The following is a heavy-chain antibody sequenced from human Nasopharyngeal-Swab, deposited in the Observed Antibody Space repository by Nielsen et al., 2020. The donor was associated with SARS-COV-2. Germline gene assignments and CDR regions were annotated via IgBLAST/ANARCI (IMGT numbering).Heavy chain of an antibody. Sequence: SQTLSLTCAISGDSVSSSSAAWNWIRQSPSRGLEWLGRTYYRSKWYSDYAVSVKSRITINPDTSKNQFSLHLNSVTPEDTAVYYCARARGAYGDYYYYYTDVWGKGTTVTVSS. CDR2: TYYRSKWYS. V-gene: IGHV6-1*01. CDR1: GDSVSSSSAA. D-gene: IGHD4-17*01. CDR3: ARARGAYGDYYYYYTDV. J-gene: IGHJ6*03.